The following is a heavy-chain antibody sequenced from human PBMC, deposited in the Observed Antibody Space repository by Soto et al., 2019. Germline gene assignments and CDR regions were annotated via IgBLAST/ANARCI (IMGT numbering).Heavy chain of an antibody. CDR3: VKVPNSGSYFYFDY. CDR1: GFTFSSYA. CDR2: ISGSGGNT. J-gene: IGHJ4*02. V-gene: IGHV3-23*01. Sequence: PGGSLRLSCAASGFTFSSYAMGWVRQSPGGGLEWVSAISGSGGNTYYPDSVKGRFTISRDSSESTLYLQMNSLRAEDTALYYCVKVPNSGSYFYFDYWGLGTLVTVSS. D-gene: IGHD1-26*01.